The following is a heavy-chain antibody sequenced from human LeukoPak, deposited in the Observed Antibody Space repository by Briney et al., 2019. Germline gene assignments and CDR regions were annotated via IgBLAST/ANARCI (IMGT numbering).Heavy chain of an antibody. CDR1: GGTFSSYA. D-gene: IGHD6-19*01. CDR2: IIPIFGTT. V-gene: IGHV1-69*05. J-gene: IGHJ4*02. Sequence: VASVKVSCKASGGTFSSYAINWVRQAPGQGLEWMGGIIPIFGTTNYAQKFRGRVTITKDESTNTAYMELSSLRSEDTAVYYCARGTAVAARFDYWGQGTLVTVSS. CDR3: ARGTAVAARFDY.